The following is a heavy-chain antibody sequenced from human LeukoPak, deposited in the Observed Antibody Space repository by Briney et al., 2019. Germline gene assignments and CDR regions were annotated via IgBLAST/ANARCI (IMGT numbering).Heavy chain of an antibody. V-gene: IGHV4-59*02. Sequence: SETLSLTXTVSGGSVNSHYWSWIRQPPGKGLEWMGYLYFSGSTGYNPSLKSRVSISVETSKNQFSLRLSSVTAADTAVYYCARPYDSSGYYIRGAFDIWGQGVMVTVS. J-gene: IGHJ3*02. CDR3: ARPYDSSGYYIRGAFDI. D-gene: IGHD3-22*01. CDR1: GGSVNSHY. CDR2: LYFSGST.